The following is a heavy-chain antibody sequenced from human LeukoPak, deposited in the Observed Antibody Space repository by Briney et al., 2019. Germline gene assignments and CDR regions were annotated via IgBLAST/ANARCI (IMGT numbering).Heavy chain of an antibody. CDR1: GFTFSSYG. CDR3: ARKGRYCSGGSCYSEDYFDY. V-gene: IGHV3-30*03. D-gene: IGHD2-15*01. Sequence: GGSLRLSCAASGFTFSSYGMHGVRQAPAKGLEWVAVIAYDGSNKYYADSVKGRLTISRDNSKNTLYLQMNSLRAEDTAVYYCARKGRYCSGGSCYSEDYFDYWGQGTLVTVSS. CDR2: IAYDGSNK. J-gene: IGHJ4*02.